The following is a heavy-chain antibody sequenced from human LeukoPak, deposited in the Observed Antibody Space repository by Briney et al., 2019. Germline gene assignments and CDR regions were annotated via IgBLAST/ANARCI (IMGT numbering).Heavy chain of an antibody. CDR2: IKSKTDGATT. Sequence: GGSLRLSCAASGFTFSNAWVTWVRQAPGQGLEWVGRIKSKTDGATTDYAATVKGRFIISRDDSKRMLYLQMNSLKTEDTAMYYCALECGQATDYWGQGTLVTVSS. CDR3: ALECGQATDY. J-gene: IGHJ4*02. CDR1: GFTFSNAW. D-gene: IGHD3-3*01. V-gene: IGHV3-15*01.